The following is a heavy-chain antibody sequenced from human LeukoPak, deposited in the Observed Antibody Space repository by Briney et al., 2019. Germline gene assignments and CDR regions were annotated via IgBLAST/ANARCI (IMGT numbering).Heavy chain of an antibody. CDR2: IKQDGSEK. J-gene: IGHJ5*02. CDR3: AKDLSNFGDLGYFDH. CDR1: GFTFSSYW. V-gene: IGHV3-7*03. Sequence: PGGSLRLSCAASGFTFSSYWMSWVRQAPGKGLEWVANIKQDGSEKYYVDSVKGRFTISRDNFKNTLFLEMRRLRADDTAFYYCAKDLSNFGDLGYFDHWGQGDLVTVSS. D-gene: IGHD4-17*01.